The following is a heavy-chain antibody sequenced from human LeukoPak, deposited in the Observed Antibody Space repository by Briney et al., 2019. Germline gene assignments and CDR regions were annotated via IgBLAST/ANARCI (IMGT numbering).Heavy chain of an antibody. V-gene: IGHV3-21*01. CDR3: AGDAAADFDY. Sequence: PGGSLRLSCAASGFTFSSYSMNWVRQVPGKGLEWVSSISSSRSYIYYADSVKGRFTISRDNAKNSLYLQMNSLRAEDTAVYYCAGDAAADFDYWGQGTLVTVSS. J-gene: IGHJ4*02. D-gene: IGHD6-13*01. CDR2: ISSSRSYI. CDR1: GFTFSSYS.